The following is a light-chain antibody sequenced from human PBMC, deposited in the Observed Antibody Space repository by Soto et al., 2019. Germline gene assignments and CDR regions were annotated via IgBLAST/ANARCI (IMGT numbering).Light chain of an antibody. J-gene: IGLJ1*01. CDR2: EVS. Sequence: QSVLTQPPSVSGSPGQSVTISCTGTSSEVGSYNRVSWYQQPPGTAPKLMIYEVSNRPSGVPDRFSGSKSGNTASMTISWLQAEDEADYYCSSYTSSSTYVFGTGTKVTVL. CDR1: SSEVGSYNR. CDR3: SSYTSSSTYV. V-gene: IGLV2-18*02.